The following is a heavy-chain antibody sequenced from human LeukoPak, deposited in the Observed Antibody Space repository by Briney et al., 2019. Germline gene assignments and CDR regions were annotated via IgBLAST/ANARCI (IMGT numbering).Heavy chain of an antibody. J-gene: IGHJ4*02. CDR1: GYSFTNCW. CDR3: ARRAYGSGSYSYPSDY. Sequence: GESLKISCKGSGYSFTNCWIGWVRQMPGKGLEWMGIIYPGDSDTRYSPSFQGQVTISADRSISTAYLQWSSLKASDTAMYYCARRAYGSGSYSYPSDYWGQGTLVTVSS. CDR2: IYPGDSDT. D-gene: IGHD3-10*01. V-gene: IGHV5-51*01.